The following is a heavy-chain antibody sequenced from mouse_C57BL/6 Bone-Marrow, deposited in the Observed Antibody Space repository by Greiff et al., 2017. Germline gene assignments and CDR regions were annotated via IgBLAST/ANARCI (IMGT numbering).Heavy chain of an antibody. V-gene: IGHV5-17*01. CDR3: ARSGSSFFDY. CDR2: ISSGSSTI. J-gene: IGHJ2*01. CDR1: GFTFSDYE. D-gene: IGHD1-1*01. Sequence: EVKLQESGGGLVKPGGSLKLSCAASGFTFSDYEMHWVRQAPEKGLEWVAYISSGSSTIYYADTVKGRFTISRDNAKNTLFLQMTSLRSADTAMYYCARSGSSFFDYWGQGTTLTVSS.